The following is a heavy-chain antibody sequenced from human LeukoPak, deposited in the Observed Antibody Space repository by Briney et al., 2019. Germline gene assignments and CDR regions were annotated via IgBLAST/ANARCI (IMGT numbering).Heavy chain of an antibody. CDR1: GGSISSGSYY. CDR3: ARGRDGYRKGYFDY. D-gene: IGHD5-24*01. CDR2: IYTSGST. V-gene: IGHV4-61*02. J-gene: IGHJ4*02. Sequence: SETLSLTCTVSGGSISSGSYYWSWIRQPAGKGLEWIGRIYTSGSTNYNPSLKSRVTISVDTSKNQFSLKLSSATAADTAVYYCARGRDGYRKGYFDYWGQGTLVTVSS.